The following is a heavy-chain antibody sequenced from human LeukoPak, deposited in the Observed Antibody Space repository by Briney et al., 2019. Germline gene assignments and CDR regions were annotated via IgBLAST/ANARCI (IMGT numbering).Heavy chain of an antibody. J-gene: IGHJ5*02. D-gene: IGHD5-18*01. Sequence: PGGSLRLSCATAGFTFSTFGIHWVRQTPGKGLEWAAAIQSDGSKQYYGDSVKGRFTISRDSSKNTVYLQMNSLRDEDTAVYYCAIDVDTSSHSSQLDPWGQGTLVTVSS. CDR1: GFTFSTFG. CDR3: AIDVDTSSHSSQLDP. V-gene: IGHV3-33*03. CDR2: IQSDGSKQ.